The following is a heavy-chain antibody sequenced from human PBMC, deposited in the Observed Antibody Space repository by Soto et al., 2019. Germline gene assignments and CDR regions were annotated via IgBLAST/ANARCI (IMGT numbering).Heavy chain of an antibody. J-gene: IGHJ5*02. CDR3: ARDIVVVSWFDP. D-gene: IGHD2-2*01. V-gene: IGHV4-30-4*01. Sequence: SETLSLTCTVSGGSISSGDYYWSWIRQPPGKGLEWIGYIYYSGSTYYNPSLKSRVTISVDTSKNQFSLKLSSVTAADTAVYYCARDIVVVSWFDPWGQGTLVTVSS. CDR1: GGSISSGDYY. CDR2: IYYSGST.